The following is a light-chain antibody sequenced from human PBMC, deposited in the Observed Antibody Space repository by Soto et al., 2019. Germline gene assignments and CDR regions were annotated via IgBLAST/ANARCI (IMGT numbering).Light chain of an antibody. CDR2: GNS. Sequence: QSVLTQPPSVSGAPGQRVTISCTGSSSNIGAGYDVHWYQQLPGTAPKLLIYGNSNRPSGVPDRFSGSKSGTSASLAITGLQAEDEADYYCQSYDISLRGVFRGGTKLTVL. CDR3: QSYDISLRGV. J-gene: IGLJ3*02. V-gene: IGLV1-40*01. CDR1: SSNIGAGYD.